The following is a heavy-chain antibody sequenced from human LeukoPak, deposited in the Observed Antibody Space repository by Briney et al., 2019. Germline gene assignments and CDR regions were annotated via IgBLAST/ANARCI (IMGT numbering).Heavy chain of an antibody. D-gene: IGHD3-10*01. CDR2: IYYSGTT. Sequence: SETLSLTCTVSGGSISSSYWSWLRQPPGKGLEWIGYIYYSGTTNYNPSLKSRVTISVDTSKNHFSLKLSSVTAADTAIYYCARRRGGSSLFDYWGQGTLVTVSS. CDR1: GGSISSSY. V-gene: IGHV4-59*08. CDR3: ARRRGGSSLFDY. J-gene: IGHJ4*02.